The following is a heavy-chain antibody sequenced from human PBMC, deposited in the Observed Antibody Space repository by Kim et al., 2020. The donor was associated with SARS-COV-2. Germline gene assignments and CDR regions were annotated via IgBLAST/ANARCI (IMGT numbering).Heavy chain of an antibody. CDR1: GFTFRNYA. J-gene: IGHJ5*02. Sequence: GGSLRLSCAASGFTFRNYAMTWVRQAPGKGLEWVSLITDSDDKTFYADSVKGRFTISRDISKSTLYLRMNSLTAEDTAIYYCAKGSGSGRFSPWGQGTL. V-gene: IGHV3-23*01. CDR3: AKGSGSGRFSP. CDR2: ITDSDDKT. D-gene: IGHD3-10*01.